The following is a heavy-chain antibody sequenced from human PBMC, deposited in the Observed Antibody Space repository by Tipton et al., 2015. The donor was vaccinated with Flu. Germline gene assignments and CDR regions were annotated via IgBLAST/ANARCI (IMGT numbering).Heavy chain of an antibody. V-gene: IGHV3-7*01. CDR2: ITEDGSRT. J-gene: IGHJ4*02. Sequence: SLRLSCATSGFTFSNYWMNWVRQAPGKGLEWVADITEDGSRTYYVDSVKGRFTISRDNAKNSLFLQMNSLRAEDTAAYYCVRKGFGDYWGQGILVTVSS. CDR1: GFTFSNYW. D-gene: IGHD3-10*01. CDR3: VRKGFGDY.